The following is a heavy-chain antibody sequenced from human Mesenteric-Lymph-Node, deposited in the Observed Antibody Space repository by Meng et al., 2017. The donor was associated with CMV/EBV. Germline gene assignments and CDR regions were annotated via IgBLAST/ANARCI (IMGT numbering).Heavy chain of an antibody. D-gene: IGHD3-10*01. CDR3: AREVTLFRGVFPYSAGMDV. Sequence: GESLKISCAASGFTFSSYDMNWVRQGPGKGLEWLSKISGGGTTKYYADSVKGRFSISRDNAKNSLYLQLNTLRAEDTALYYCAREVTLFRGVFPYSAGMDVWGQGTTVTVSS. V-gene: IGHV3-48*03. CDR2: ISGGGTTK. J-gene: IGHJ6*02. CDR1: GFTFSSYD.